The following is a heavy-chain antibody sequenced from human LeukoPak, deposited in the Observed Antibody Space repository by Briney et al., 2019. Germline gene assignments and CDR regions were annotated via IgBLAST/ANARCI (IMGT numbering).Heavy chain of an antibody. Sequence: GGSLRLSCAASGFTVSSNYMCWVRQAPGKGLEWISVIYSGGSTDYTGSVKGRFTISRDNAKNSLYLQMSSLRAEDTAVYYCARMNYVSSGWGAPSDYWGQGTLVTVSS. J-gene: IGHJ4*02. D-gene: IGHD1-7*01. CDR1: GFTVSSNY. CDR3: ARMNYVSSGWGAPSDY. CDR2: IYSGGST. V-gene: IGHV3-66*01.